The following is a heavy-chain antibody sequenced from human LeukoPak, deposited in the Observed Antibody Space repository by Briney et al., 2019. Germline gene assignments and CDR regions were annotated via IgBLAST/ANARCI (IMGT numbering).Heavy chain of an antibody. CDR1: GFTFSGFW. D-gene: IGHD3-22*01. V-gene: IGHV3-7*03. J-gene: IGHJ6*02. CDR2: INSDGSEG. Sequence: GGSLRLSCAVSGFTFSGFWMSWSRQAPGKGLEWVASINSDGSEGYYADVVKGRFTISRDNAKNSLYLQINSLRAEDTAVYYCARDRYYYDSSGYWGQTNYYYYYGMDVWGQGTTVTVSS. CDR3: ARDRYYYDSSGYWGQTNYYYYYGMDV.